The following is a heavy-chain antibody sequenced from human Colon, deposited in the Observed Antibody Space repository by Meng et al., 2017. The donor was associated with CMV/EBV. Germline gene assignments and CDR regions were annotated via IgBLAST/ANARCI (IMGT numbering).Heavy chain of an antibody. Sequence: GESLKISCAASGFIFTSYTMNWVRQAPGKGLEWVSSISTSGRDIYYADSVKGRFTISRDNSESTVHLQMNSLRAEDTALYYCARASWAAASTGWLDPWGQGTLVTVSS. D-gene: IGHD6-13*01. CDR1: GFIFTSYT. CDR2: ISTSGRDI. J-gene: IGHJ5*02. CDR3: ARASWAAASTGWLDP. V-gene: IGHV3-21*04.